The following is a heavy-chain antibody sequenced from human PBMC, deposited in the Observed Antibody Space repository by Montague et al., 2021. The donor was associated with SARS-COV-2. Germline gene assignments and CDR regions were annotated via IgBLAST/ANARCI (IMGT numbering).Heavy chain of an antibody. V-gene: IGHV4-4*02. CDR3: ARGLPVTTLYYYYGMDV. CDR2: IYHSGST. CDR1: GGSISSSNW. D-gene: IGHD4-11*01. Sequence: SETLSLTCAVSGGSISSSNWWTWVRQPPGKGLEWIGEIYHSGSTXYTPSLKSRVTISVDTSKNQFSLKLSSVTAADTAVCYCARGLPVTTLYYYYGMDVWGQGTTVTVSS. J-gene: IGHJ6*02.